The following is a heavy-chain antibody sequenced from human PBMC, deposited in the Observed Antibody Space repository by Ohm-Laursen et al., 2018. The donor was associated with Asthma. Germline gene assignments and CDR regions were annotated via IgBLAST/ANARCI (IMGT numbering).Heavy chain of an antibody. D-gene: IGHD1-1*01. V-gene: IGHV3-48*01. Sequence: GSLRLSCAASGFTFSSYSMNWVRQAPGKGLEWVSYITSYSITTYYADSVKGRFTISRDNAKNSLYLQMNSLRAQDTAVYYCAVRTTSAGFDVWGQGTTVTVSS. CDR2: ITSYSITT. CDR1: GFTFSSYS. CDR3: AVRTTSAGFDV. J-gene: IGHJ6*02.